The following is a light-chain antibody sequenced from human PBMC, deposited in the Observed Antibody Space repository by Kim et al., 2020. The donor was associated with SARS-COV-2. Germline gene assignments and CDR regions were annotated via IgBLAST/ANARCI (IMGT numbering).Light chain of an antibody. CDR3: QQYDNWPPVT. Sequence: EIVMTQSPATLSVSPGERVTLSCRASQTVSSNLAWYQQRPGQAPSLLIYGASTRATGIPARFSGSGSGTEFTLDISSLQSEDFAVYYWQQYDNWPPVTFGGGTKVDIK. V-gene: IGKV3-15*01. J-gene: IGKJ4*01. CDR2: GAS. CDR1: QTVSSN.